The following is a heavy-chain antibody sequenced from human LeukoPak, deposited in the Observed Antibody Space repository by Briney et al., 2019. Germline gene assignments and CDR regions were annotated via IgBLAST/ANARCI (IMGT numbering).Heavy chain of an antibody. CDR1: GFTFSRYW. CDR3: ARGCTSASCYDY. V-gene: IGHV3-7*01. Sequence: GGSLRLSCAASGFTFSRYWMGWVRQAPGKGLEWVANRNEDGNKKYYVDSVKGRFTISRDNTKKSLYLQMNSLRPEDTAVYYCARGCTSASCYDYWGQGTLVTVSS. CDR2: RNEDGNKK. D-gene: IGHD2-2*01. J-gene: IGHJ4*02.